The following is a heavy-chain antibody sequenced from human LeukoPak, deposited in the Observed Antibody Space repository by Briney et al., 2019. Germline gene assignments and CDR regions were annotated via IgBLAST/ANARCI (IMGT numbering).Heavy chain of an antibody. CDR3: ARGPNRTMTMIVASFDY. D-gene: IGHD3-22*01. CDR2: INHSGST. Sequence: SETLSLTCAVYGGSFSGYYWSWIRQSPGKGLEWIGEINHSGSTNYNPSLKSRVTISVDTSKNQFFLKVNSVTAADTAVYYCARGPNRTMTMIVASFDYWGQGTLVTVSS. CDR1: GGSFSGYY. V-gene: IGHV4-34*01. J-gene: IGHJ4*02.